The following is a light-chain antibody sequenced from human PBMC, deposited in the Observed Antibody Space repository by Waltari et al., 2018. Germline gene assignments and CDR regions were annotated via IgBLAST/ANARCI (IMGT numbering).Light chain of an antibody. V-gene: IGLV2-14*01. J-gene: IGLJ2*01. Sequence: QSALTQPASVSGSPGQSITISCTGTSRDVGGYNYVSWFQQHPGKAPKVMIYEVSRRPSGVSDRFSGSKSGNTASLTISGLQAEDEADYYCVSYTRNNTSIFGGGTKLTVL. CDR1: SRDVGGYNY. CDR3: VSYTRNNTSI. CDR2: EVS.